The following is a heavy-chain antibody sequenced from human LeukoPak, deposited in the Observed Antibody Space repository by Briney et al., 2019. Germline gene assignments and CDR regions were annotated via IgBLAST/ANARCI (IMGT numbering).Heavy chain of an antibody. CDR1: GFTFKNYG. CDR3: ARSKGGAQREYGMDV. J-gene: IGHJ6*02. Sequence: GGSLRLSCAASGFTFKNYGMNWVRQAPGKGLEWVSSISSGATYIDHADSVKGRFTISRDNAKNSLYLEMNSLRAEDTAVYYCARSKGGAQREYGMDVWGQGTTVTVSS. V-gene: IGHV3-21*06. D-gene: IGHD1-1*01. CDR2: ISSGATYI.